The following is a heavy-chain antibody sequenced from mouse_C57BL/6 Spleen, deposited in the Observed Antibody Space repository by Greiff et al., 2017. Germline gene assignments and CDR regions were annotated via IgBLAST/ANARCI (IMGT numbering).Heavy chain of an antibody. V-gene: IGHV1-64*01. D-gene: IGHD2-5*01. CDR1: GYTFTSYW. CDR3: ARSYYSNCLSYLYFDD. J-gene: IGHJ1*03. Sequence: QVQLQQPGAELVKPGASVKLSCKASGYTFTSYWMHWVKQRPGQGLEWIGMIHPNSGSTNYNEKFKSKATLTVDKSSSTAYMQLSSLTSEDSAVYYCARSYYSNCLSYLYFDDWGTGTTLTVSS. CDR2: IHPNSGST.